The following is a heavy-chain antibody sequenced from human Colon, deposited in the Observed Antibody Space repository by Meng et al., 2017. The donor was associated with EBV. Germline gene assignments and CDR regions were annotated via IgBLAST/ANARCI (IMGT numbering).Heavy chain of an antibody. CDR1: GYTFGSYG. Sequence: QVHLMNAGPEVKKPGASGRVSCKASGYTFGSYGICWVRQAPGQGLEWMGWFVNYVDTYPAPKFQGRVTMTTDTHTNTAFMELRSLTSDDTAVYYCASGTPGRSYCDYWGQGTLVTVSS. V-gene: IGHV1-18*01. CDR3: ASGTPGRSYCDY. D-gene: IGHD2-15*01. J-gene: IGHJ4*02. CDR2: FVNYVDT.